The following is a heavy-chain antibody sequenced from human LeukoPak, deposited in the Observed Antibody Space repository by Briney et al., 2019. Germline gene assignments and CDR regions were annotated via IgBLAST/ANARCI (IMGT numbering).Heavy chain of an antibody. CDR2: IYYSGST. Sequence: SQTLSLTCTVSGGSIISGGYYWSCIRQHPGKGLEWIGYIYYSGSTYYNPSLKSRVTISVDTSKNQFSLKLSSVTAADTAVYYCAREGITMVRGVPNYYYGMDVWDKGTTVTVSS. CDR1: GGSIISGGYY. J-gene: IGHJ6*04. CDR3: AREGITMVRGVPNYYYGMDV. D-gene: IGHD3-10*01. V-gene: IGHV4-31*03.